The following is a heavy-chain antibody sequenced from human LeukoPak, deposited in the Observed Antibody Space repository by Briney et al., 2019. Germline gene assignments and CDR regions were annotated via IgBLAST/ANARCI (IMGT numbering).Heavy chain of an antibody. Sequence: GGSLRLSCVASGCTVSRNYMSWVRQAPGKGLEWVSVIYSGGSTNYADSVKGRFTISRDSSKNTLYLQMNSLRAEDTAVYYCARDGGYDKGGYYNYGMDVWGKGSTVTVSS. CDR2: IYSGGST. D-gene: IGHD5-12*01. CDR3: ARDGGYDKGGYYNYGMDV. CDR1: GCTVSRNY. J-gene: IGHJ6*04. V-gene: IGHV3-53*01.